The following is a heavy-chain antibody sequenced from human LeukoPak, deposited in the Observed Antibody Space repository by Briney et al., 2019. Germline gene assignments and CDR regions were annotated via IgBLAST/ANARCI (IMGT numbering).Heavy chain of an antibody. Sequence: SETLSLTCAVSGYSISTGYYWGWRRQPPGKGLEWIGCIYQSGLTYYNPSLKSRVTISVDTSKNQFSLKLSTVTAADTAVYYCVRETHYYNSRGYPRGDWGQGTLVTVSS. CDR3: VRETHYYNSRGYPRGD. J-gene: IGHJ4*02. V-gene: IGHV4-38-2*01. D-gene: IGHD3-22*01. CDR1: GYSISTGYY. CDR2: IYQSGLT.